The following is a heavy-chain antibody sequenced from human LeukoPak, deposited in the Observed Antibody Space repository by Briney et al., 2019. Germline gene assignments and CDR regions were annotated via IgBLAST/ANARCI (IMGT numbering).Heavy chain of an antibody. V-gene: IGHV1-18*01. D-gene: IGHD5-24*01. J-gene: IGHJ6*02. Sequence: GWISAKNVNRDYAQKFQARVTITAHKSTSTAYMELSSLRSEDTAVYYCARDKGRDGYGMDVWGQGTTVTISS. CDR2: ISAKNVNR. CDR3: ARDKGRDGYGMDV.